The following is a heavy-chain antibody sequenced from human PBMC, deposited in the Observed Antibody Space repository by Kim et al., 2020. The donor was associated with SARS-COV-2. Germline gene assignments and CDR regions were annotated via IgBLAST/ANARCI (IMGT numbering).Heavy chain of an antibody. CDR3: AKGAAAGENFDY. D-gene: IGHD6-13*01. Sequence: YYADSVKGRFTISRDNAKNTLYLQMNSLRAEDTAVYYCAKGAAAGENFDYWGQGTLVTVSS. J-gene: IGHJ4*02. V-gene: IGHV3-30*02.